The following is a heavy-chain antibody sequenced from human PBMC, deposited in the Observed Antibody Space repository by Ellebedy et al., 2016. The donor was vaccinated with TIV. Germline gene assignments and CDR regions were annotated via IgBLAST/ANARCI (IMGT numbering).Heavy chain of an antibody. CDR1: GFTFSNAW. V-gene: IGHV3-15*07. D-gene: IGHD4-17*01. CDR2: IKSKTDGGTT. Sequence: PGGSLRLSCAASGFTFSNAWMNWVRQAPGKGLEWVGRIKSKTDGGTTDYAAPVKGRFTISRDDSKNTLYLQMNSLKTEDTAVYYCTTGFYGDYTQYFDYWGQGTLVTVSS. J-gene: IGHJ4*02. CDR3: TTGFYGDYTQYFDY.